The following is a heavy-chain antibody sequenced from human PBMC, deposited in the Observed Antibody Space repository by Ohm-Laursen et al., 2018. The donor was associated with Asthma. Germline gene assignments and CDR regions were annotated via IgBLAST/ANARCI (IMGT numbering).Heavy chain of an antibody. CDR1: GFTFNKHH. D-gene: IGHD2-15*01. J-gene: IGHJ4*02. V-gene: IGHV3-23*01. Sequence: SLRLSFAAPGFTFNKHHMTWVRQAPGKGLEWVSAIDGSGGRTYYADSVKGRFTITRDNPKNTLYLQMNSLRAEDAAVYFCAKDSSEVVAADEYWGQGTLVTVSS. CDR2: IDGSGGRT. CDR3: AKDSSEVVAADEY.